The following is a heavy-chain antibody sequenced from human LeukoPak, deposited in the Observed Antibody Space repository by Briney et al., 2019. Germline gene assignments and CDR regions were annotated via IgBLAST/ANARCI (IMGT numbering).Heavy chain of an antibody. CDR2: ISAYNGNT. CDR3: ARLAVYYGSGSYQGWDYYYMDV. Sequence: GASVEVSCKASGYTFTSYGISWVRQAPGQGLEWMGWISAYNGNTNYAQKLQGRVTMTTDTSTSTAYMELRSLRSDDTAVYYCARLAVYYGSGSYQGWDYYYMDVWGKGTTVTVSS. D-gene: IGHD3-10*01. J-gene: IGHJ6*03. CDR1: GYTFTSYG. V-gene: IGHV1-18*01.